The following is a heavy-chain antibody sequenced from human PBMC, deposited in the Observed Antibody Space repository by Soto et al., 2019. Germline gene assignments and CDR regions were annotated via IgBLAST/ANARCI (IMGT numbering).Heavy chain of an antibody. V-gene: IGHV4-59*01. J-gene: IGHJ3*02. CDR1: GGSISSYY. Sequence: ASETLSLTCTVSGGSISSYYWSWIRQPPGKGLEWIGYIYYSGSTNYNPSLKSRVTISVDTSKNQFSLKLSSVTAADTAVYYCARDQKYVWGSYRYSVGAFDIWGQGTMVTVSS. CDR2: IYYSGST. CDR3: ARDQKYVWGSYRYSVGAFDI. D-gene: IGHD3-16*02.